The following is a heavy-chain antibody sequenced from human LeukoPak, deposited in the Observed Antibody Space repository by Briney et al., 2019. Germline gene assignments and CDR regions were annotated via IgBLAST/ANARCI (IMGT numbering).Heavy chain of an antibody. CDR3: ARGTLGAWGW. Sequence: GGSLRLSCAASGFTFSRYDMNWVRQAPGKGLEWVSSISSSSNYIHYADSVKGRFTISRDNAKNSLYLQMNSLRAEDTAVYFCARGTLGAWGWWGQGTLVTVSS. V-gene: IGHV3-21*01. J-gene: IGHJ4*02. D-gene: IGHD6-19*01. CDR2: ISSSSNYI. CDR1: GFTFSRYD.